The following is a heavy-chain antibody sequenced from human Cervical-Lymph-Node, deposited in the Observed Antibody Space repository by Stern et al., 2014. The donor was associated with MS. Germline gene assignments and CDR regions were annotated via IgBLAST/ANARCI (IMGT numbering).Heavy chain of an antibody. Sequence: EVQLVESGGGLVQPGGSLRLSCVASEFTFSSYWMSWVRQAPGEGLEWVASIKHDGSEKYYMDSVKGRFIISRDDVKNSLYLQMNSLRAEDTAVYYCARDLLLPSFYYYGMDVWGQGTTVTVSS. CDR1: EFTFSSYW. V-gene: IGHV3-7*01. CDR2: IKHDGSEK. CDR3: ARDLLLPSFYYYGMDV. D-gene: IGHD2-15*01. J-gene: IGHJ6*02.